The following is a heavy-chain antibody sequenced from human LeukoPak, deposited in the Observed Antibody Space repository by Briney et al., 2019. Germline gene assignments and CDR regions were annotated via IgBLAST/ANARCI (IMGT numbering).Heavy chain of an antibody. Sequence: GGSLRLSCIASGFTFDHYGLTWVRQAPGKGLECISDINWNGENTAYADSVQGRFTISRDNARNSLYLQMKSLRPDDTALYYCARDRGSAYYGGFDLWGQGALVTVSA. CDR3: ARDRGSAYYGGFDL. CDR2: INWNGENT. CDR1: GFTFDHYG. V-gene: IGHV3-20*04. D-gene: IGHD3-10*01. J-gene: IGHJ4*02.